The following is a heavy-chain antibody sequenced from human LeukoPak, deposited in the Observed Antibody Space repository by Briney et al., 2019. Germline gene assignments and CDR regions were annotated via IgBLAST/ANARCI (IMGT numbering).Heavy chain of an antibody. CDR3: ASDLTGSIDY. D-gene: IGHD3-9*01. V-gene: IGHV3-74*01. Sequence: GGSLRLSCAASGFTFSSYWMHWVRQAPGKGLVWVSLISSDGTTTRYADSVKGRFTISRDNAKNTLYLQMNSLRAEDTAVYYCASDLTGSIDYWGQGTLVTVSS. CDR1: GFTFSSYW. J-gene: IGHJ4*02. CDR2: ISSDGTTT.